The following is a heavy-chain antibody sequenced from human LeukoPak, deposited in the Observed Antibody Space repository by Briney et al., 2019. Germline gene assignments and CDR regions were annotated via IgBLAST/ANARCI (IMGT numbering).Heavy chain of an antibody. D-gene: IGHD2-2*01. CDR1: GYTFTSYY. CDR2: INPSGGST. J-gene: IGHJ4*02. CDR3: ARGGRSVVPAAMVDY. V-gene: IGHV1-46*03. Sequence: ASVKVSCKASGYTFTSYYMHWVRQAPGQGLEWMGIINPSGGSTSYAQKFQGRVTMTRDTSTSTVYTELSSLRSEDTAVYYCARGGRSVVPAAMVDYWGQGTLVTVSS.